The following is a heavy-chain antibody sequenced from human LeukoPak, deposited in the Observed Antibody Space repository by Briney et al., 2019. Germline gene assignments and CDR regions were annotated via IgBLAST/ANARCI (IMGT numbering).Heavy chain of an antibody. Sequence: GASVKVSCKASGYTFTGYYMHWVRQAPGQGLEWMGWINPNSGGTNYAQKFQGRVTMTRDTSISTAYMELSRLRSDDTAVYYCARGRKTTVTTPVAPWGQGTLVTVSS. D-gene: IGHD4-17*01. CDR2: INPNSGGT. CDR3: ARGRKTTVTTPVAP. V-gene: IGHV1-2*02. J-gene: IGHJ5*02. CDR1: GYTFTGYY.